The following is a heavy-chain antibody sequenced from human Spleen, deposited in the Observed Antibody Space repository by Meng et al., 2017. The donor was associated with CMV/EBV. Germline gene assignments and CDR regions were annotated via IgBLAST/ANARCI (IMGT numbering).Heavy chain of an antibody. CDR1: GYTFTGYY. J-gene: IGHJ6*02. Sequence: SVKVSCKASGYTFTGYYMHWVRQAPGQGLEWMGWIIPIFGTANYAQKFQGRVTITTDESTSTAYMELSSLRSEDTAVYYCATEGGVVVPAAIRYYYYGMDVWGQGTTVTVSS. V-gene: IGHV1-69*05. CDR2: IIPIFGTA. CDR3: ATEGGVVVPAAIRYYYYGMDV. D-gene: IGHD2-2*02.